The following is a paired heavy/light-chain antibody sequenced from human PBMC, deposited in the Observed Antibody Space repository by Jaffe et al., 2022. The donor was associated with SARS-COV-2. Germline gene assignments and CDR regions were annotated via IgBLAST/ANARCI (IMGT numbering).Heavy chain of an antibody. V-gene: IGHV3-49*04. D-gene: IGHD3-22*01. Sequence: EVQLVESGGGLVQPGQSLRLSCTASGFTFGDFAVSWVRQAPGKGLEWVGFIRSKANGGTTENAASVEGRFSISRDDSQSIAYLQMNSLKIEDTAIYYCTRDKYHSDSSIYEGHWLWGQGTLVTVSS. J-gene: IGHJ4*02. CDR1: GFTFGDFA. CDR3: TRDKYHSDSSIYEGHWL. CDR2: IRSKANGGTT.
Light chain of an antibody. CDR3: QQSSSSPRT. J-gene: IGKJ1*01. CDR1: QSISNY. Sequence: DIQMTQSPSSLSASVGDRVTITCRASQSISNYLNWYQKKPGKAPKLLIYGASGLKGGVPPRFSGSGFETDFTLTISSLQPEDFATYYCQQSSSSPRTFGQGTKVEIK. V-gene: IGKV1-39*01. CDR2: GAS.